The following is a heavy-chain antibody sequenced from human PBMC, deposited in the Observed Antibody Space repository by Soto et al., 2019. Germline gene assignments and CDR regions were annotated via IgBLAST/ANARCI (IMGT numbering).Heavy chain of an antibody. CDR2: VYYSGTT. J-gene: IGHJ4*02. D-gene: IGHD1-26*01. Sequence: SETLSLTCTVSGGSIRNGDYYWGWIRQPPGKGLEWIGYVYYSGTTYSHPSLNSRVSISVDTSENQFSLRLTSVTAADTAVYYCVTVNLVGAAYYFDYWGPGTLVTVS. CDR1: GGSIRNGDYY. CDR3: VTVNLVGAAYYFDY. V-gene: IGHV4-30-4*01.